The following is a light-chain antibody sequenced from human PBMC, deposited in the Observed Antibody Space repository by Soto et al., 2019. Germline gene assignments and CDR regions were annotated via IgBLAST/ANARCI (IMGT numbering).Light chain of an antibody. CDR2: EVS. J-gene: IGLJ2*01. CDR1: SSDIGDYTH. V-gene: IGLV2-14*01. CDR3: CSYTSISTSAV. Sequence: QSVLTQPASVSGSPGQSITISCTGTSSDIGDYTHVSWYQQHPGKAPKLIIYEVSDRPSGVSNRFSGSKSGNTACLTISGLQTEDEADYYCCSYTSISTSAVFGGGTKVTVL.